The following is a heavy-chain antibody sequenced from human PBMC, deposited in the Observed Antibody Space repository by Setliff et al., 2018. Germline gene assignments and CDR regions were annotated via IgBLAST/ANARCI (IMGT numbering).Heavy chain of an antibody. CDR1: GYTFSDYG. CDR3: SRLVRFCTRTACQRLSGDDY. V-gene: IGHV1-18*01. D-gene: IGHD6-13*01. CDR2: ISPYSGNS. J-gene: IGHJ4*02. Sequence: ASVKVSCKASGYTFSDYGVSWVRQAPGQGLEWLGWISPYSGNSNSAPKFQGRLFLTTDTSAATAYLDLRSLRSDDTAVYFCSRLVRFCTRTACQRLSGDDYWGQGTLVTVSS.